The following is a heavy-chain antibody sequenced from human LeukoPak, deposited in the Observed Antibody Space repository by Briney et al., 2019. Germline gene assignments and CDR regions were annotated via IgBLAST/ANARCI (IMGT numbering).Heavy chain of an antibody. CDR2: IRSKANSYAT. CDR1: GFTFSGSA. Sequence: GGSLRLSCAASGFTFSGSAMHWVRQASGKGLEWVGRIRSKANSYATAYAASVKGRFTISRDNSRNTLSLEMSSLRAEDTAIYFCAKDETTSGINYFHYWGQGILVTVSS. J-gene: IGHJ4*02. V-gene: IGHV3-73*01. D-gene: IGHD1-1*01. CDR3: AKDETTSGINYFHY.